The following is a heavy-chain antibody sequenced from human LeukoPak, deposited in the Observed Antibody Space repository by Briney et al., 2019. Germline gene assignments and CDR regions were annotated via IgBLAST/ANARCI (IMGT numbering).Heavy chain of an antibody. CDR2: IYYSGST. J-gene: IGHJ3*02. V-gene: IGHV4-59*08. D-gene: IGHD6-19*01. Sequence: PPETRCLICTVSGGSISSYYLSWIRQPPGKGLEWIGYIYYSGSTNYNPSLKSRVTISVDTSKNQFPLKLSSVTAADTAVYYCARPHRDSSGWRDAFDIWGQGTMVTVSS. CDR3: ARPHRDSSGWRDAFDI. CDR1: GGSISSYY.